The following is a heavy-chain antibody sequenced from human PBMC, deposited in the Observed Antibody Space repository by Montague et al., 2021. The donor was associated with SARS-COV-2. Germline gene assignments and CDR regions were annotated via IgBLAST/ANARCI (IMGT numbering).Heavy chain of an antibody. V-gene: IGHV4-39*01. CDR3: ARHLVYCSSTSCHEGRFDP. D-gene: IGHD2-2*01. Sequence: SETLSLTCTVSGGSISSSSYYWGWIRQPPGKGLEWIGSIYYSGSTYYNPSLKSRVTISVDTSKNQFSLKLSSVTAADTAVDYCARHLVYCSSTSCHEGRFDPWGQGTLVTVSS. CDR1: GGSISSSSYY. J-gene: IGHJ5*02. CDR2: IYYSGST.